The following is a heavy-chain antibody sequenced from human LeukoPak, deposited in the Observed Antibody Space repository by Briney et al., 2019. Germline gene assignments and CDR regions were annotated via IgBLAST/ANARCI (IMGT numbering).Heavy chain of an antibody. D-gene: IGHD3-22*01. CDR2: INHSGST. CDR1: GGSFSGYY. V-gene: IGHV4-34*01. J-gene: IGHJ4*02. Sequence: SETLSLTCAVYGGSFSGYYWSWIRQPPGKGLEWIGEINHSGSTNYNPSLKSRVTISADTSKNQFSLKLSSVTAADTAVYYCARLYSPYYYDSSGYYHGYFDYWGQGTLVTVSS. CDR3: ARLYSPYYYDSSGYYHGYFDY.